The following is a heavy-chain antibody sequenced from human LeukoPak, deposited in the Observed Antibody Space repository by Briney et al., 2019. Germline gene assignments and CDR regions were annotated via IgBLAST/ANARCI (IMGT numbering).Heavy chain of an antibody. Sequence: SETLSLTCAVSGGSISSGGYSWSWIRQPPGKGLEWIGYIYYSGSTYYNPSLKSRVTISVDTSKNQFSLKLSSVTAADTAVYYCARLRGYCTNGVCYRYYYYGMDVWGQGTTVTVSS. J-gene: IGHJ6*02. CDR3: ARLRGYCTNGVCYRYYYYGMDV. CDR2: IYYSGST. CDR1: GGSISSGGYS. V-gene: IGHV4-31*11. D-gene: IGHD2-8*01.